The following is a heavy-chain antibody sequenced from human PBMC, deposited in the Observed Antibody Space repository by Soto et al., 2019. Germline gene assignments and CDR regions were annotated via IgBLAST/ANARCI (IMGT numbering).Heavy chain of an antibody. Sequence: EVQLVESGGGLVQPGRSLRLSCAASGFMFEEYAMHWVRQAPGKGLEWVSGISWNSGTMGYGDSVKGRFTISRDNAKNSLYLQMNSLRDEDTALYYCAKGFCSSTRCLTYSYMDVWGKGTTVTVSS. D-gene: IGHD2-2*01. CDR3: AKGFCSSTRCLTYSYMDV. CDR2: ISWNSGTM. J-gene: IGHJ6*03. CDR1: GFMFEEYA. V-gene: IGHV3-9*01.